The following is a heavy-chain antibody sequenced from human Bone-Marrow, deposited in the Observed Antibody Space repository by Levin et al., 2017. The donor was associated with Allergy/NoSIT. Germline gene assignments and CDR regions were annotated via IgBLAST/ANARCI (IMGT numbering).Heavy chain of an antibody. CDR3: AIIRGGNS. D-gene: IGHD2/OR15-2a*01. CDR2: ISNSGNSI. Sequence: GGSLRLSCAASGFIFSSYSMNWVRQAPGKGLEWVSSISNSGNSIFYADSVKGRFTISKDNTKNSLYLQMNSLRAEDTAVYYCAIIRGGNSWGQGTLVTVSS. J-gene: IGHJ4*02. CDR1: GFIFSSYS. V-gene: IGHV3-21*01.